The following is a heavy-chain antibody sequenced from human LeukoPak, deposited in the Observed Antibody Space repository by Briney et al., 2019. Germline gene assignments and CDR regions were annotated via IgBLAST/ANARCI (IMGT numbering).Heavy chain of an antibody. D-gene: IGHD3-9*01. V-gene: IGHV1-69*04. J-gene: IGHJ6*02. CDR1: GGTFSSYA. CDR2: IIPILGIA. Sequence: ASVKVSCKASGGTFSSYAISWVRQTPGQGLEWMGRIIPILGIANYAQKFQGRVTITADKSTSTACMELSSLRSEDTAVYYCARGDIQGHYYYGMDVWGQGTTVTVSS. CDR3: ARGDIQGHYYYGMDV.